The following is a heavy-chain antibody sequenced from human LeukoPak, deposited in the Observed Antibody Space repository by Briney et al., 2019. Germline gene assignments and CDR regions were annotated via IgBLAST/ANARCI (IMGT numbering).Heavy chain of an antibody. Sequence: GGSLRLSCAASGFSFSSCAVSWVRQAPGKGPQWVSGVSDDGNSRYYADSLKGRFTISRDNSANTVYLQMNNLADEDTAVYYCVKEGEGHSYAPKTGPPTSGQGTLVTVSS. J-gene: IGHJ5*02. CDR3: VKEGEGHSYAPKTGPPT. CDR1: GFSFSSCA. V-gene: IGHV3-23*01. D-gene: IGHD5-18*01. CDR2: VSDDGNSR.